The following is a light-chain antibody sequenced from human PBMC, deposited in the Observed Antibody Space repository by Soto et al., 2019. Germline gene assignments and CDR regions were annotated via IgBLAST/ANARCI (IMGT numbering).Light chain of an antibody. CDR3: KLYNPYSP. CDR2: KTS. CDR1: QSITSL. Sequence: DIQMTQSPSTLSASVGDRVTITCRASQSITSLLAWYQQKPGEAPKLLIYKTSAVDRRVPSRISGSGSVTEFTLTMHNQQTDECAAYEGKLYNPYSPFGGGTKVEIK. J-gene: IGKJ4*01. V-gene: IGKV1-5*03.